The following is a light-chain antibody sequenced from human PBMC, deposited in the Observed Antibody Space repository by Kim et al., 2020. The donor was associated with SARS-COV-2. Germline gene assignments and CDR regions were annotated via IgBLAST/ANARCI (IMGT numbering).Light chain of an antibody. V-gene: IGLV3-19*01. CDR1: SLRSYY. J-gene: IGLJ3*02. CDR3: SSRDSSGNLWV. CDR2: GKN. Sequence: SSELTQDPAVSVALGQTVRITCQGDSLRSYYATWYQQKPGQAPILVIYGKNNRPSGIPDRFSGSSSGNTASLTITGTQAGDEADYYCSSRDSSGNLWVFG.